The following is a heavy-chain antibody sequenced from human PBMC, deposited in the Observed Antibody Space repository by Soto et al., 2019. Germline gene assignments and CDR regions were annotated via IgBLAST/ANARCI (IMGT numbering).Heavy chain of an antibody. J-gene: IGHJ4*02. Sequence: EVPLVESGGDLVQPGGSLKLSCVVSGFSLSDSAIHWVRQASGKGLEWVGRVRSKTQNYATEFAASVRGRFTISRDESKKTIYLHMSGLKTEDTAVYYCTRHTVDYWGQGTPVTVSS. CDR1: GFSLSDSA. V-gene: IGHV3-73*02. CDR3: TRHTVDY. D-gene: IGHD4-4*01. CDR2: VRSKTQNYAT.